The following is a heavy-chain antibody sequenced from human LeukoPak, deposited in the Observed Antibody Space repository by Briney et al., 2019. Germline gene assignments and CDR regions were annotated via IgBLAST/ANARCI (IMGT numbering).Heavy chain of an antibody. CDR3: AKGGDPPFEY. CDR2: INPKSGGT. D-gene: IGHD2-21*02. Sequence: ASVKVSCKPSGYTFTDYYIHWVRQVPGQGLEWMGWINPKSGGTNYAQQFLGRVTMTRDTSISTAYMDLSRLRSDDTAVYYCAKGGDPPFEYWGQGTLVTVSS. CDR1: GYTFTDYY. J-gene: IGHJ4*02. V-gene: IGHV1-2*02.